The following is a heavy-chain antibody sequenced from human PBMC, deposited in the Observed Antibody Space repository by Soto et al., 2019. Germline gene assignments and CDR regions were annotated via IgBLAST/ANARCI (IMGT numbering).Heavy chain of an antibody. CDR3: ARDLIHYRDFWSGYYSSDYYYGMDV. CDR2: ISSSSSTI. D-gene: IGHD3-3*01. Sequence: GGSLRLSCAASGFTFSSYSMNWVRQAPGKGLEWVSYISSSSSTIYYADSVKGRFTISRDNAKNSLYLQMNSLRDEDTAVYYCARDLIHYRDFWSGYYSSDYYYGMDVWGQGTTVTVSS. CDR1: GFTFSSYS. V-gene: IGHV3-48*02. J-gene: IGHJ6*02.